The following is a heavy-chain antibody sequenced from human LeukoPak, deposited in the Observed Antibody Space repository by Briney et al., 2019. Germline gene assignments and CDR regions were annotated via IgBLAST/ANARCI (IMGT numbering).Heavy chain of an antibody. V-gene: IGHV4-59*01. Sequence: SETLSLTCTVSGGSISSYYWSWIRQPPGKGLERIGYIYYSGSTNYNPSLKSRVTISVDTSKNQFSLKLSSVTAADTAVYYCARSRYCSGGSCYKDAFDIWGQGTMVTVSS. CDR3: ARSRYCSGGSCYKDAFDI. D-gene: IGHD2-15*01. J-gene: IGHJ3*02. CDR1: GGSISSYY. CDR2: IYYSGST.